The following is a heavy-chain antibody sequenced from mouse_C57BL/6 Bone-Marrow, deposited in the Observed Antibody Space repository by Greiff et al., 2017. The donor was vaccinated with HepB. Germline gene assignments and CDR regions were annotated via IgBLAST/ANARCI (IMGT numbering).Heavy chain of an antibody. Sequence: QVQLQQSGAELARPGASVKLSCKASGYTFTSYGISWVKQRTGQGLEWIGAIYPRSGNTYYNEKFKGKATLTADKSSSTAYMELRSLTSEDSAVYFCARSYGIDSNDYWGQGTTLTVSS. V-gene: IGHV1-81*01. D-gene: IGHD2-5*01. CDR3: ARSYGIDSNDY. CDR1: GYTFTSYG. J-gene: IGHJ2*01. CDR2: IYPRSGNT.